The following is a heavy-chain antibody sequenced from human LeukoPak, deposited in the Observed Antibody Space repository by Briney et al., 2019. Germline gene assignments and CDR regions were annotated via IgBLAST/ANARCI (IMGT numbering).Heavy chain of an antibody. J-gene: IGHJ3*02. CDR3: ARACSSATCYGAFDM. Sequence: SSQTLSLTCTVSGGSISNADYNWSWIRQPPGKGLEWIGYIYYSGSTYYNPSLKSRVTISVDTSKNQFSLKLSSVTAADTAVYYCARACSSATCYGAFDMWGQGTMVTVSS. CDR1: GGSISNADYN. V-gene: IGHV4-30-4*08. D-gene: IGHD2-2*01. CDR2: IYYSGST.